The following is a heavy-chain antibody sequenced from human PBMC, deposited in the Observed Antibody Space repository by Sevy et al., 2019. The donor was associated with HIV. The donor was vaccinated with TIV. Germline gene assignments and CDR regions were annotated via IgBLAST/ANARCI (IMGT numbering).Heavy chain of an antibody. CDR2: INPNSGGT. CDR1: GYTFTGYY. D-gene: IGHD2-2*01. V-gene: IGHV1-2*02. CDR3: ATDRSSTTKNWFDP. J-gene: IGHJ5*02. Sequence: ASVKVSCKASGYTFTGYYMHWVRQAPGQGLEWMGWINPNSGGTNYAQKFQGRVTMTRDTSISTAYMELSRLRSDDTAVYYCATDRSSTTKNWFDPWGQGTLVTVSS.